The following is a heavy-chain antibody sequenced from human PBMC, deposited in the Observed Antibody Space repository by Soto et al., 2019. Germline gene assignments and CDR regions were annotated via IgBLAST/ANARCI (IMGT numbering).Heavy chain of an antibody. CDR3: AKRRGAGGHFDY. CDR1: GFTFSSYA. Sequence: GGSLRLSCAASGFTFSSYAMGWVRQGPGKGLEWVAVVSIGGSTHYAASVRGRFTISRDNSKNTLSLQMNSLTAEDTAVYFCAKRRGAGGHFDYWGQGALVTV. J-gene: IGHJ4*02. CDR2: VSIGGST. V-gene: IGHV3-23*01. D-gene: IGHD2-15*01.